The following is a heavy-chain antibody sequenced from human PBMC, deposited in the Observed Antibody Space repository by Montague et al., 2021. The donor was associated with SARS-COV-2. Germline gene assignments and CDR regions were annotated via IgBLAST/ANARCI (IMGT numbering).Heavy chain of an antibody. J-gene: IGHJ6*02. CDR2: INHSGST. V-gene: IGHV4-34*01. CDR3: TREGYQVLWSDYYYYGMDV. CDR1: GGSFSGYY. Sequence: SETLSLTCAVYGGSFSGYYWSWILQPPGKGLEWIGEINHSGSTNYNPSLRSRVTISVDTSKNQLSLKLSSVTAADTAVYYCTREGYQVLWSDYYYYGMDVWGQGTTVTVSS. D-gene: IGHD2-2*01.